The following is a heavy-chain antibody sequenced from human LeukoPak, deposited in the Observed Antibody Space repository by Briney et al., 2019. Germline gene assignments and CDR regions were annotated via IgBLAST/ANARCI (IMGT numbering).Heavy chain of an antibody. D-gene: IGHD2/OR15-2a*01. CDR1: GGSFSGYY. CDR2: INHSGST. CDR3: ARVSNYYYYGMDV. J-gene: IGHJ6*02. Sequence: SETLSLTCAVYGGSFSGYYWSWIRQPPGKGLEWIGEINHSGSTNCNPSLKSRVTISVDTSKNQFSLKLSSVTAADTAVYYCARVSNYYYYGMDVWGQGTTVTVSS. V-gene: IGHV4-34*01.